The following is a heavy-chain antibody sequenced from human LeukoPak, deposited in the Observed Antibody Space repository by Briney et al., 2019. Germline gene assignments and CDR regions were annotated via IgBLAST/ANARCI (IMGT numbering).Heavy chain of an antibody. V-gene: IGHV3-64D*06. CDR1: GFTFGSYA. CDR2: ISSGGSNT. Sequence: PGGSLRLSCSASGFTFGSYAIHWVRQAPGKGLEYVSSISSGGSNTYYADSVKGRFTVSRDNSKSTLYLQMSSLRAEDTALYYCVKGGHYTTSSSLDYWGQGTLVTVSS. D-gene: IGHD6-6*01. J-gene: IGHJ4*02. CDR3: VKGGHYTTSSSLDY.